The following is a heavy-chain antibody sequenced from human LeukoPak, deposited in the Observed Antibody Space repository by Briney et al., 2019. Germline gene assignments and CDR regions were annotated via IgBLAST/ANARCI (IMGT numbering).Heavy chain of an antibody. V-gene: IGHV1-46*01. Sequence: ASVKVSCKASGYTFTSDYMHWVRQAPGQGLEWMGIINPSGGSTSYAQKFQGRVTMTRDMSTSTVYMELSSLRSEDTAVYYCARDLVPPHYGSGSNWFDPWGQGTLVTVSS. D-gene: IGHD3-10*01. CDR2: INPSGGST. CDR3: ARDLVPPHYGSGSNWFDP. J-gene: IGHJ5*02. CDR1: GYTFTSDY.